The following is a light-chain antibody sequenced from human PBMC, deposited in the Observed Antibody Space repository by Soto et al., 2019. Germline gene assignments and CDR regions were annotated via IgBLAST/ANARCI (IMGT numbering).Light chain of an antibody. CDR1: QSVSSY. CDR2: DAS. J-gene: IGKJ4*01. CDR3: QQRSNWPPLT. V-gene: IGKV3-11*01. Sequence: EIVLTQSPATLSLSPGERATLSCRASQSVSSYLAWYQQKPGQAPRLLIYDASNRATGIPARFSGSGSGTAFTLTISSLEPEDFAVYYCQQRSNWPPLTFGGGTKWRSN.